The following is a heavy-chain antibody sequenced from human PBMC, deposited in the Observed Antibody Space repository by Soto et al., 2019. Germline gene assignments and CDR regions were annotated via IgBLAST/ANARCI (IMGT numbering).Heavy chain of an antibody. CDR2: IYSGGST. D-gene: IGHD6-13*01. CDR3: ARDFANSSTSGGMDV. Sequence: EVQLVETGGGLIQPGGSLRLSCAASGFTVSSHYMSWVRQAPGKGLEWVSVIYSGGSTYYADSVKGRFTISRDNSKNTLYLQMNSLRAEDTAVYYCARDFANSSTSGGMDVWGQGTTVTVSS. J-gene: IGHJ6*02. CDR1: GFTVSSHY. V-gene: IGHV3-53*02.